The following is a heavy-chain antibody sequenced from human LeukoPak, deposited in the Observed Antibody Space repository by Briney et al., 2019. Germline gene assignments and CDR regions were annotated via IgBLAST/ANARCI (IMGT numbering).Heavy chain of an antibody. D-gene: IGHD1-26*01. J-gene: IGHJ6*03. V-gene: IGHV3-21*01. Sequence: GGSLRLSCAASGFTFSTYNMNWVRQAPGKGLEWVSSITSSSSYIYYADSVKGRFTISRDNAKNSPYLQMNSLRAEDTAVDYSARDPYSGGYGDYYYYYMDLWGQGTTVTISS. CDR1: GFTFSTYN. CDR3: ARDPYSGGYGDYYYYYMDL. CDR2: ITSSSSYI.